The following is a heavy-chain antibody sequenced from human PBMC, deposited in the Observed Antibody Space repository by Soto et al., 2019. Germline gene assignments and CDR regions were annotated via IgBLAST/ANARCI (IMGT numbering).Heavy chain of an antibody. J-gene: IGHJ4*02. D-gene: IGHD2-15*01. CDR3: AKVAVVNKYYFDD. CDR2: INNSGGST. CDR1: GFTFSSYA. Sequence: EVQLLESGGGLVQPGGSLRLSCAASGFTFSSYAMSWVRQAPGKGLEWVSGINNSGGSTYYADSVKGRFPVSRDNSKNKLYLQMNSLRAEDTAVYYCAKVAVVNKYYFDDWGQGTLVTVSS. V-gene: IGHV3-23*01.